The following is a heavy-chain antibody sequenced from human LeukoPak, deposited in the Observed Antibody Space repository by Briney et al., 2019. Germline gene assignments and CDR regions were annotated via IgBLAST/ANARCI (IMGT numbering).Heavy chain of an antibody. D-gene: IGHD2-15*01. CDR1: GFTFSSYD. J-gene: IGHJ6*02. CDR2: MSYDGSNK. Sequence: GGSLRLSCAASGFTFSSYDMHWVRQAPGKGLEWVAVMSYDGSNKYYADSVKGRFTISRDNSKNTLYLQMNSLRAEDTAVYYCAKSSGGGGSMDVWGQGTTVTVSS. CDR3: AKSSGGGGSMDV. V-gene: IGHV3-30*18.